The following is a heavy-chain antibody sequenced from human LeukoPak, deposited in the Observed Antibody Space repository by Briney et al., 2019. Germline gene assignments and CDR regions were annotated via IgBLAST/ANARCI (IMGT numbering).Heavy chain of an antibody. CDR3: ARGPSPMIVQVGEGDD. CDR2: IYSGGST. V-gene: IGHV3-53*01. CDR1: GFTVSSNY. J-gene: IGHJ4*02. Sequence: GGSLRLSCAASGFTVSSNYMSWVRQAPGKGLEWVSVIYSGGSTYYADSVKGRFTISRDNSKNTLYLQMNSLRAEDTAVYYCARGPSPMIVQVGEGDDWGQGTLVTVSS. D-gene: IGHD3-22*01.